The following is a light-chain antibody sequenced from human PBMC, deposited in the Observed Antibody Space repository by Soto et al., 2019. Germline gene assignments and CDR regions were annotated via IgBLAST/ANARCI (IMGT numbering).Light chain of an antibody. J-gene: IGLJ1*01. CDR1: SSDVGSYKS. V-gene: IGLV2-23*02. CDR2: EVS. CDR3: CSYAGSRIFV. Sequence: QSVLTQPASVSGSPGQSITISCTGTSSDVGSYKSVSWYLQHPGKATKVLNYEVSKRPSGVFNSFSGSKSGNTASLTISGFQAEDEADYYCCSYAGSRIFVSGTGTKVTVL.